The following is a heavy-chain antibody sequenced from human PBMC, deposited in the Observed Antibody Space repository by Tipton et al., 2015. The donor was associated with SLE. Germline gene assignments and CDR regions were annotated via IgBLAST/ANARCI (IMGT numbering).Heavy chain of an antibody. J-gene: IGHJ4*02. V-gene: IGHV3-33*06. Sequence: SLRLSCAASGFIFSNYGMHWVRQAPGKGLEWVAVIWYDGSNEFYADSVKGRFTISRDNSKNTLFLQMNSLRAEDTAVYYCAKKMVRGLIMPSPFDYWGQGTLVTVSS. CDR1: GFIFSNYG. CDR2: IWYDGSNE. D-gene: IGHD3-10*01. CDR3: AKKMVRGLIMPSPFDY.